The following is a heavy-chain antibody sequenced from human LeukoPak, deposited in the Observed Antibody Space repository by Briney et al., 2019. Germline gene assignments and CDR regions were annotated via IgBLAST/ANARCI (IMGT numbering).Heavy chain of an antibody. Sequence: PGGSLRLSCAASGFTFSSYGMHWVRQAPGKGLEWVAFIRYDGSYKNYADSVKGRLTISRDNSKNTLFLQMSSLRAEDTAVYYCAKDRGVVWFGDDAFDIWGQGTMVTVSS. D-gene: IGHD3-10*01. CDR1: GFTFSSYG. V-gene: IGHV3-30*02. CDR2: IRYDGSYK. J-gene: IGHJ3*02. CDR3: AKDRGVVWFGDDAFDI.